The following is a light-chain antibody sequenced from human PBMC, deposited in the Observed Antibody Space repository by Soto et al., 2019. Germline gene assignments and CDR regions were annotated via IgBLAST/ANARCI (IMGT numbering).Light chain of an antibody. J-gene: IGLJ3*02. V-gene: IGLV1-51*01. CDR2: DNN. CDR3: ATWDSALSAGV. CDR1: SSNIGDNS. Sequence: QSVLTQPPSMSAAPGQMVAISCSGTSSNIGDNSVSWYQHFPGTAPKVLIYDNNRRPSGIPDRFSGSNSGTSATLTIIGLQTGDEADYYCATWDSALSAGVFGGGTKVTVL.